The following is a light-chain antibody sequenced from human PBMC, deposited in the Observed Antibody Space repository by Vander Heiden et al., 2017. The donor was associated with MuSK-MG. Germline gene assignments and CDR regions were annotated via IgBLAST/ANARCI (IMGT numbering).Light chain of an antibody. Sequence: EIVLTQSPGTLSLSPGERATLSCRASQSVSSSYLAWYQQKPGQAPRLLIYGASSRATGIPDRFSGSSSGTDFTLTISRLEPEDFAVYYCQQYGSSPSGTFGQGTKVXIK. V-gene: IGKV3-20*01. CDR1: QSVSSSY. J-gene: IGKJ1*01. CDR3: QQYGSSPSGT. CDR2: GAS.